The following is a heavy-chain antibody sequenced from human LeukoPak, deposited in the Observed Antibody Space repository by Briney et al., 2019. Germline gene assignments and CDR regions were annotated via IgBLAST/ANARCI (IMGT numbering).Heavy chain of an antibody. CDR3: VRDGAHWDLDY. CDR2: IKFDGGNE. CDR1: GFSFSTSG. Sequence: GGSLRLSCAASGFSFSTSGMHWIRQAPGKGLEWVAFIKFDGGNEYNAGSVKGRFTISRDNSKNTVHLQMNSLRAEDTAMYYCVRDGAHWDLDYWGQGTLVTVSS. D-gene: IGHD7-27*01. J-gene: IGHJ4*02. V-gene: IGHV3-30*19.